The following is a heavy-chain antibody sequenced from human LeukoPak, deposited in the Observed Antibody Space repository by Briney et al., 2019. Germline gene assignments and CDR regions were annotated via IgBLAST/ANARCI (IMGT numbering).Heavy chain of an antibody. D-gene: IGHD4-11*01. CDR1: GFTFSSYE. J-gene: IGHJ4*02. Sequence: PGGSLRLSCAASGFTFSSYEMNWVRQAPGKGLEWVSYISSSGSAIYYADSVKGRFTISRDNSKNTLYLQMNSLRVEDTAMYYCASHYKTTGSNPQPDYWGQGTLVTVSS. CDR3: ASHYKTTGSNPQPDY. V-gene: IGHV3-48*03. CDR2: ISSSGSAI.